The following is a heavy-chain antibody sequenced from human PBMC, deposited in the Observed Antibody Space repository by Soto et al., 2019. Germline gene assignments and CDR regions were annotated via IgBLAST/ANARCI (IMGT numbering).Heavy chain of an antibody. Sequence: PSETLSLTCTVSGGSVSSGSYYWSWIRQPPGKGLEWIGYIYYSGSTNYNPSLKSRVTISVDTSKNQFSLKLSSVTAADTAVYYCARGGLYSSGWYRFDYWRQGTLVTVSS. V-gene: IGHV4-61*01. CDR1: GGSVSSGSYY. CDR3: ARGGLYSSGWYRFDY. CDR2: IYYSGST. D-gene: IGHD6-19*01. J-gene: IGHJ4*02.